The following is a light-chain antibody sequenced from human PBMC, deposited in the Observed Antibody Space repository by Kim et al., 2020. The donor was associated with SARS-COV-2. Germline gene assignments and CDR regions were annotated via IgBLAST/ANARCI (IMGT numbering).Light chain of an antibody. J-gene: IGKJ1*01. CDR3: QHYNSYPCT. V-gene: IGKV1-5*03. CDR1: QSIDNW. CDR2: KES. Sequence: DIQMTQSPSTLSASVGDRVTITCRGSQSIDNWLAWYQQKPGKAPKLLIYKESNLESGVSSRFSGSGSGTEFTLTISSLQPDDFATYYCQHYNSYPCTFGQVTKVDIK.